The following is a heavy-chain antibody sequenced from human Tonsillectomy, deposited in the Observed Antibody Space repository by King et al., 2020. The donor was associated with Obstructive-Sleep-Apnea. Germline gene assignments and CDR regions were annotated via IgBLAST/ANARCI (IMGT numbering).Heavy chain of an antibody. CDR3: AREGGGGVDY. V-gene: IGHV4-59*11. Sequence: VQLQESGPGLVKPSETLSLTCTVSGGSITSHHWSWIRQPPGNGLEWIGYIHYSGGADYSPSLKSRVSRSADTSKNHLALKLTSVTVADTAVYYCAREGGGGVDYWGQGILVTVSS. J-gene: IGHJ4*02. CDR1: GGSITSHH. D-gene: IGHD3-16*01. CDR2: IHYSGGA.